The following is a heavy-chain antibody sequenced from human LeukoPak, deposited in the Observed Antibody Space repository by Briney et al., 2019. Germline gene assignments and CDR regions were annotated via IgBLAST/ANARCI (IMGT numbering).Heavy chain of an antibody. J-gene: IGHJ2*01. CDR1: GGTFISYA. CDR3: ARVRGLMGGASMKAQYWYFDL. Sequence: SVKVSCMASGGTFISYAISWVRQAPGQGLEWMGRIIPILGIANYAQKFQGRVTITADKSTSTAYMELSSLRSEDTAVYYCARVRGLMGGASMKAQYWYFDLWGRGTLVTVSS. CDR2: IIPILGIA. D-gene: IGHD3-10*01. V-gene: IGHV1-69*04.